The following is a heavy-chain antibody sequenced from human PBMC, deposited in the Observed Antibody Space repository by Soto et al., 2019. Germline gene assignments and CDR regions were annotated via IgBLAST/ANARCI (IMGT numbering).Heavy chain of an antibody. D-gene: IGHD3-16*01. CDR3: ARVAYDYVWGSGTLDY. V-gene: IGHV3-21*01. CDR2: ISSSSSYI. CDR1: GFTFSSYS. Sequence: EVQLVESGGGLVKPGGSLRLSCAASGFTFSSYSMNWVRQAPGKGLEWVSSISSSSSYIYYADSVKGRFTISRDNATNSLYLQMNSLRAEDTAVYYCARVAYDYVWGSGTLDYWGQGTLVTVSS. J-gene: IGHJ4*02.